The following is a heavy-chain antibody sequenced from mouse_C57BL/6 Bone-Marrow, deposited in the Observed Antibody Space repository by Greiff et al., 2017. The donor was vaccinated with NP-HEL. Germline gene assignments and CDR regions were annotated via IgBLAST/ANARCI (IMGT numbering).Heavy chain of an antibody. CDR3: AREKCYAMDY. J-gene: IGHJ4*01. V-gene: IGHV5-4*01. CDR2: ISDGGSYT. Sequence: EVKLVESGGGLVKPGGSLKLSCAASGFTFSSYAMSWVRQTPEKRLEWVATISDGGSYTYYPDNVKGRFTISRDNAKNNLYLQMSHLKSEDTAMYYCAREKCYAMDYWGQGTSVTVSS. CDR1: GFTFSSYA.